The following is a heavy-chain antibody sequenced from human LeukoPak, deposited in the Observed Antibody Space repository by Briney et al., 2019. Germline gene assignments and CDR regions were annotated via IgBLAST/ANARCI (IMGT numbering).Heavy chain of an antibody. V-gene: IGHV3-21*01. Sequence: PGGSLRLSCAASGFTFSTYSMNWVRQAPGTGLEWVSSITSPVGRMYYADSLKGRITISRDNARSTLYLQMNSLRAEDTAVYYCATDGRSSGWYGFDYWGQGILVTVSS. CDR3: ATDGRSSGWYGFDY. J-gene: IGHJ4*02. D-gene: IGHD6-19*01. CDR1: GFTFSTYS. CDR2: ITSPVGRM.